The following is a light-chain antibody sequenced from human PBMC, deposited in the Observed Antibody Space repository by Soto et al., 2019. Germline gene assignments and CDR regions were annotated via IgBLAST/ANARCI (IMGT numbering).Light chain of an antibody. CDR1: QSLFFTSNKKNY. J-gene: IGKJ1*01. CDR2: WAS. Sequence: DIVMTQSQDSLAVSLGETAAINCKSNQSLFFTSNKKNYLAWYRQKPGQPPKLIISWASSRESGVPDRFSGGGSGTDFTLTINSLQAEDVAVYYCQQYYGTPTFGQGTKVDI. CDR3: QQYYGTPT. V-gene: IGKV4-1*01.